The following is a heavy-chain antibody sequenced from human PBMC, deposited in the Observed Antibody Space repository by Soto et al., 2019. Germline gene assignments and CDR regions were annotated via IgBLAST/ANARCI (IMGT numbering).Heavy chain of an antibody. CDR3: ARAGSPWRYFFEY. J-gene: IGHJ4*02. D-gene: IGHD6-19*01. Sequence: QVQLQESGPGLVKPSETLSLTCTVSGGSINSYYWSWIRQSPGKGLEWIGYVYYSGTTYYNPSLHSRVTISLETSNKQCSLNVRSVTAADTAIYFCARAGSPWRYFFEYLGQGSLVTVSS. CDR2: VYYSGTT. V-gene: IGHV4-59*01. CDR1: GGSINSYY.